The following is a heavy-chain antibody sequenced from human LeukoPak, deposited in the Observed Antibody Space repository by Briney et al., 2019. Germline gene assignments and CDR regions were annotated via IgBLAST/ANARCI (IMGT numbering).Heavy chain of an antibody. D-gene: IGHD2-2*01. CDR3: ARDYCSSTSCLFDY. J-gene: IGHJ4*02. Sequence: ATVKVSCKASGYTFTGYHMHWVRQAPGQGLEWMGRINPNSGDTNYAQKFQGRVTMTRDTSISTAYMELSRLRSDDTAVYYCARDYCSSTSCLFDYWGQGTLVTVSS. CDR1: GYTFTGYH. V-gene: IGHV1-2*06. CDR2: INPNSGDT.